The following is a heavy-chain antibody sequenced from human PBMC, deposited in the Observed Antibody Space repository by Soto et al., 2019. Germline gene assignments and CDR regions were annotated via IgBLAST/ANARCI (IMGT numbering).Heavy chain of an antibody. J-gene: IGHJ4*02. Sequence: QVQLQESGPGLVKPSETLSLTCTVSGCSISSYFWNWIRQPAGKGLELIGRLYTSESTNYNPSLKSRFTMSVDTSKQQFTLKLSSVTAADTAVYYCARALSLGGVDYWGQGTLVTVSS. V-gene: IGHV4-4*07. CDR3: ARALSLGGVDY. CDR1: GCSISSYF. CDR2: LYTSEST. D-gene: IGHD3-3*01.